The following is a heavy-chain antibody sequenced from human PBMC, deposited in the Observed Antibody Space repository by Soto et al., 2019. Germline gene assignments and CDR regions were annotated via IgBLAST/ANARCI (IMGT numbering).Heavy chain of an antibody. CDR2: ISYSGSI. Sequence: SETLSLTCTVSSDSISSYYWSWIRQPPGKRLEWIGYISYSGSIVYNPSLESRVTISGDSSKNQFSLKLRSVTAADTAIYYCARHGGYYFDYWGQGTLVTVSS. CDR1: SDSISSYY. CDR3: ARHGGYYFDY. J-gene: IGHJ4*02. V-gene: IGHV4-59*08.